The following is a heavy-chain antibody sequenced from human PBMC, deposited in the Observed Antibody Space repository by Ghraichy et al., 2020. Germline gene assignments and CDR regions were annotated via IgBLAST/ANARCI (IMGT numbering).Heavy chain of an antibody. D-gene: IGHD1-1*01. CDR1: GFTFTSSA. J-gene: IGHJ6*02. CDR2: IVVGSGNT. Sequence: SVKVSCKASGFTFTSSAVQWVRQARGQRLEWIGWIVVGSGNTNYAQKFQERVTITRDMSTSTAYMELSSLRSEDTAVYYCAADGVGTHSSDYYYGMDVWGQGTTVTVSS. V-gene: IGHV1-58*01. CDR3: AADGVGTHSSDYYYGMDV.